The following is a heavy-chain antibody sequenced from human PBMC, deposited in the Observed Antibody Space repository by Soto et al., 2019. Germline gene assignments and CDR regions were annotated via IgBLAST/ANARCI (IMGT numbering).Heavy chain of an antibody. CDR2: IYYSGST. CDR3: ARAKKGIAPAEKWFDP. Sequence: SETLSLTGTVSGGSISSGCYYWSWIRQHPGKGLEWIGYIYYSGSTYYNPSLKSRVTISVDTSKNQFSLKLSSVTAADTAVYYCARAKKGIAPAEKWFDPCGQGTLVTVSS. D-gene: IGHD6-13*01. V-gene: IGHV4-31*03. CDR1: GGSISSGCYY. J-gene: IGHJ5*02.